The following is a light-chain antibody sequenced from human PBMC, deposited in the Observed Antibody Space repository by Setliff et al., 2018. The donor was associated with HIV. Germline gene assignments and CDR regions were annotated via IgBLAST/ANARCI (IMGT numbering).Light chain of an antibody. J-gene: IGLJ1*01. CDR3: SSYAITNTLP. CDR2: EVR. Sequence: QSALTQPASVSGSPGQSITISCTGTSSDVGGYNYVPWYQQHPGKAPKLIIYEVRNRPSGVSNRFSGSKSGNTASLTISGLQAEDGGDYYCSSYAITNTLPFGTGTKVTGL. V-gene: IGLV2-14*01. CDR1: SSDVGGYNY.